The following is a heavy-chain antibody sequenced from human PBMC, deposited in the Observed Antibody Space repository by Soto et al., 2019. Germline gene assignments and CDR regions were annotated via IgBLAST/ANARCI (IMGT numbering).Heavy chain of an antibody. CDR1: GFTFSDYY. J-gene: IGHJ4*02. D-gene: IGHD3-22*01. Sequence: GGSLRLSCAASGFTFSDYYMSWIRQAPGKGLEWVSYISSSSSYTNYADSVKGRFTISRDNAKNSLYLQMNSLRAEDTAVYYCARGISGYYDSSGYNAPDYWGQGTLVTVSS. CDR2: ISSSSSYT. CDR3: ARGISGYYDSSGYNAPDY. V-gene: IGHV3-11*06.